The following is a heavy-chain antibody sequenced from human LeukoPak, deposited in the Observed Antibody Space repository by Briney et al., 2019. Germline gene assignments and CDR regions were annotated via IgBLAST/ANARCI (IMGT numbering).Heavy chain of an antibody. CDR2: INPNSGGT. CDR3: ARTNSVDIVAAGTDY. V-gene: IGHV1-2*02. D-gene: IGHD6-13*01. CDR1: GYIFTAYY. Sequence: ASVKVSCKASGYIFTAYYMYWVRQAPEQGLEWMGWINPNSGGTNYAQEFQGRVTLTRDTSINTAYMELSGLRSDDTAVYYCARTNSVDIVAAGTDYWGQGTLVTVSS. J-gene: IGHJ4*02.